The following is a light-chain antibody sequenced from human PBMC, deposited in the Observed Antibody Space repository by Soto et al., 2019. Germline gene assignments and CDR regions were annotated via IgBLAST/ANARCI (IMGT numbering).Light chain of an antibody. J-gene: IGKJ2*01. Sequence: EIVLTQSPGTLSLSPGERATLSCRASQSVSNNYLAWYQQKPGQAPRLLIYGASNRATGIPDRFSGSGSGTDFTLTISRLEPEDFAIYYCQQYHNWPYTFGQGTKLEIK. CDR1: QSVSNNY. V-gene: IGKV3-20*01. CDR2: GAS. CDR3: QQYHNWPYT.